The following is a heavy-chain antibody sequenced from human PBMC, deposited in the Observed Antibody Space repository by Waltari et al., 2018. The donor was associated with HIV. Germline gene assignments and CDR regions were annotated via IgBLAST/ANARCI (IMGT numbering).Heavy chain of an antibody. Sequence: QVQLQESGPGLVKPSQTLSLTCTVSGGSISSGSYYWSWIRQPAGKGLEWIGRIYTSGSTNYNPALKSRVTISVDTSKNQFSLKLSSVTAADTAVYYCARGLVDTAMGPYGMDVWGQGTTVTVSS. CDR3: ARGLVDTAMGPYGMDV. CDR1: GGSISSGSYY. V-gene: IGHV4-61*02. D-gene: IGHD5-18*01. J-gene: IGHJ6*02. CDR2: IYTSGST.